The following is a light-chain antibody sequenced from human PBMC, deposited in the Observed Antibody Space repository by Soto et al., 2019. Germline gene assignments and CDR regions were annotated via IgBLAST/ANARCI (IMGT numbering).Light chain of an antibody. V-gene: IGKV3-20*01. CDR1: QSVSSTY. J-gene: IGKJ1*01. Sequence: EVVLTQSPGTLSLSPGERATLSCRASQSVSSTYLAWYQQRPGQAPRLLIYGASTRATDIPDRISGSGSGTDFTLTVSRLEPEDFAVYYCQQSGDSQWTFGQGTKVDSK. CDR2: GAS. CDR3: QQSGDSQWT.